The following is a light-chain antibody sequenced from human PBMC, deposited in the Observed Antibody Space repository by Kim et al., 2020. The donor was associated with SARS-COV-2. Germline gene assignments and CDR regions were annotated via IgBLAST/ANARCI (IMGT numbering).Light chain of an antibody. CDR3: QQYNTWPLT. J-gene: IGKJ4*01. CDR1: QSFSSR. V-gene: IGKV3-15*01. CDR2: AAF. Sequence: VSPGERATLSCRASQSFSSRLAWFQQKPGQAPRLLIYAAFIRATGIPARFSGSGSGTDFTLTISSLQSEDFAVYYCQQYNTWPLTFGGGTKVDIK.